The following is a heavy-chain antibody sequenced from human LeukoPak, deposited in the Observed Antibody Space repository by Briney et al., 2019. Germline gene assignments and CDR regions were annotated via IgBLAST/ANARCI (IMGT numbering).Heavy chain of an antibody. V-gene: IGHV3-48*01. J-gene: IGHJ4*02. CDR2: LSGSSSTI. CDR3: ARDRGEYYFDY. CDR1: GFSFSTYT. D-gene: IGHD3-10*01. Sequence: GGSLRLSCAASGFSFSTYTMNWVRQAPGKGLEWVSCLSGSSSTIYYADSVKGRFTISRDNAKNSLYLQMNSLRAEDTAVYYCARDRGEYYFDYWGQGTLVTVSS.